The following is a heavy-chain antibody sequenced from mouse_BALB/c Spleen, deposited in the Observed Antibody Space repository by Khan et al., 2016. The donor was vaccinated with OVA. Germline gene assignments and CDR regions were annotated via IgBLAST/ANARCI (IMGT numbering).Heavy chain of an antibody. CDR3: TRRTTGYAMDY. CDR2: INPRSDYT. J-gene: IGHJ4*01. CDR1: GYTFTSNT. Sequence: QVRLQQSGAELARPGASVKMSCKTSGYTFTSNTMHWVKQRPGQGLEWIGYINPRSDYTIYSQKFKDKATLTADISSSTAYMQLSSLTSDDSEVYYCTRRTTGYAMDYWGQGTSVTVSS. D-gene: IGHD2-14*01. V-gene: IGHV1-4*01.